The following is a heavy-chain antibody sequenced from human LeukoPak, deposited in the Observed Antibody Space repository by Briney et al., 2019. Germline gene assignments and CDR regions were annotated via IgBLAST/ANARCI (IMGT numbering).Heavy chain of an antibody. CDR1: GFTFSTYN. J-gene: IGHJ4*02. Sequence: GGSLTLSCAASGFTFSTYNVNWVRQAPGKGLGWVSSIISGSSYINYADSVKGRFTTSTENTKNSLYLQKNRLRGDDTAVYYCARAFGSQDYWGQGTLVTVSS. V-gene: IGHV3-21*01. D-gene: IGHD3-3*01. CDR3: ARAFGSQDY. CDR2: IISGSSYI.